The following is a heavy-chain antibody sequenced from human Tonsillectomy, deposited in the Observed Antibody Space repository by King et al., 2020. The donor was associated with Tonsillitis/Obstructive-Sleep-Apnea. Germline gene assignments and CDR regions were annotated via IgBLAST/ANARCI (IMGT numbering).Heavy chain of an antibody. CDR1: GFTFSPYW. D-gene: IGHD3-16*01. Sequence: DVQLVESGGGLVQPGGSLRLSCTASGFTFSPYWSWVRQAPGKGLEWVANIKQDGSEKYYVDSVKGRFTISRDNAKNSLCLQMNSLRAEDTAVYYCAIWGPGGPYYDGLDVWGQGTTVTVSS. CDR3: AIWGPGGPYYDGLDV. J-gene: IGHJ6*02. CDR2: IKQDGSEK. V-gene: IGHV3-7*03.